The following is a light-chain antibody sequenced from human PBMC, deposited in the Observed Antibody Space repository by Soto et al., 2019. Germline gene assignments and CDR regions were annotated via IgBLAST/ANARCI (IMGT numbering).Light chain of an antibody. Sequence: EIVLTQSPGTLSLSPVEIATLSCMASQSASSSYLAWYQQKPGQAPRLLIFAASSRASGIPDRFSGSGSGTDFTLTISRLEPEDFALFYCQYHGSSPITFGQGTRLEIK. J-gene: IGKJ5*01. CDR3: QYHGSSPIT. CDR1: QSASSSY. CDR2: AAS. V-gene: IGKV3-20*01.